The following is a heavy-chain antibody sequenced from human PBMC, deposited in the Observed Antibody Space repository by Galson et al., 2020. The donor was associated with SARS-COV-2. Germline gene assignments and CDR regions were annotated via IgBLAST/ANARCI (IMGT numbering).Heavy chain of an antibody. J-gene: IGHJ4*02. Sequence: GESLKISCAASGFTLSDHYMSWVRQAPGMGLEWISYISGSGTDISYGDSVRGRFTISRDNARNSLYLQMNGLGGEDTAVYYCARNSGRAVSDYWGQGILVIVSS. V-gene: IGHV3-11*01. D-gene: IGHD1-26*01. CDR3: ARNSGRAVSDY. CDR1: GFTLSDHY. CDR2: ISGSGTDI.